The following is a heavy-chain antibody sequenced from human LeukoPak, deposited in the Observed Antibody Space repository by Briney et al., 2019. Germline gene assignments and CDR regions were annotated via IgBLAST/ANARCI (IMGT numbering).Heavy chain of an antibody. CDR2: VRNKLNGYKT. Sequence: PGGSLRLSCAASGFTFSDHYMDWVRQAPGKGLEWVGRVRNKLNGYKTEYAAAVQGRFSISRDDSKNSLYLQLYSLKTEDTALYFCARSHYQSSGYFDQDAFDIWGQGTMVTVFS. D-gene: IGHD3-22*01. CDR3: ARSHYQSSGYFDQDAFDI. V-gene: IGHV3-72*01. J-gene: IGHJ3*02. CDR1: GFTFSDHY.